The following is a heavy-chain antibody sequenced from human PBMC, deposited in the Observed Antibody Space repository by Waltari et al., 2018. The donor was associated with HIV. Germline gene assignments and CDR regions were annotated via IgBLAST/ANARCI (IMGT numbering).Heavy chain of an antibody. CDR2: IKQDGSEK. CDR3: ARGGFYGSGSKVN. V-gene: IGHV3-7*04. D-gene: IGHD3-10*01. Sequence: SWVRQAPGKGLEWVANIKQDGSEKYYVDSVNGRFTISRDNAENSLYLQMNSLRAEDTAVYYCARGGFYGSGSKVNWGQGTLVTVSS. J-gene: IGHJ4*02.